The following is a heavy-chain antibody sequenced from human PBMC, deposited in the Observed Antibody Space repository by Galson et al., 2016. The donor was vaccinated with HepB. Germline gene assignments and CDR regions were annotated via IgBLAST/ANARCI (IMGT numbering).Heavy chain of an antibody. V-gene: IGHV3-23*01. Sequence: SLRLSCAASGFTFDNYAMSWVRQAPGKGLEWVSGISGGGRTTFYADSVKGRFTISRDNSKNTLSLQINNLGGEDTAVYYCAKDRGGRVYFYVMDVWGQGTTVIVSS. CDR3: AKDRGGRVYFYVMDV. J-gene: IGHJ6*02. CDR2: ISGGGRTT. CDR1: GFTFDNYA. D-gene: IGHD3-10*01.